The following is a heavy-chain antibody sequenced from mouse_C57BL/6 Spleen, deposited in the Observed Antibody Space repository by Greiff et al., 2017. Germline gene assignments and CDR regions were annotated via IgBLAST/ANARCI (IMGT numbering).Heavy chain of an antibody. CDR3: ARADSNYFDY. D-gene: IGHD2-5*01. V-gene: IGHV5-16*01. CDR1: GFTFSDYY. J-gene: IGHJ2*01. Sequence: EVKVVESEGGLVQPGSSMKLSCTASGFTFSDYYMAWVRQVPEKGLEWVANINYDGSSTYYLDSLKSRFIISRDNAKNILYLQMSSLKSEDTATYYCARADSNYFDYWGQGTTLTVSS. CDR2: INYDGSST.